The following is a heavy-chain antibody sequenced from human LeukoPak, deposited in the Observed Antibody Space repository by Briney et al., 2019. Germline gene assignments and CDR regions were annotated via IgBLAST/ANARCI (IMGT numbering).Heavy chain of an antibody. V-gene: IGHV1-8*03. CDR3: ARGYYGFWSGYSSPFDY. J-gene: IGHJ4*02. CDR1: GYTFTSYD. D-gene: IGHD3-3*01. CDR2: MNPNSGNT. Sequence: ASVKVSCKASGYTFTSYDINWVRQATGQGLEWMGWMNPNSGNTGYAQKFQGRVTITRNTYISTAYMELSSLRSEDTAVYYCARGYYGFWSGYSSPFDYWGQGTLVTVSS.